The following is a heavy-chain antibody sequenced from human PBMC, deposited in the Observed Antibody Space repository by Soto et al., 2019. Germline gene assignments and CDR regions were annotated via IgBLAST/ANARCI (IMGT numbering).Heavy chain of an antibody. CDR1: GGSISSSSYF. Sequence: SETLSLTCTVSGGSISSSSYFWGWIRQPPGKGLEWIGSIYYSGSTYYNPSLKSRVTISVDTSKSQFSLKLSSVTAADTALFYFARHPGDGIYYFDYWGQGTQVTVSS. CDR2: IYYSGST. V-gene: IGHV4-39*01. CDR3: ARHPGDGIYYFDY. D-gene: IGHD1-20*01. J-gene: IGHJ4*02.